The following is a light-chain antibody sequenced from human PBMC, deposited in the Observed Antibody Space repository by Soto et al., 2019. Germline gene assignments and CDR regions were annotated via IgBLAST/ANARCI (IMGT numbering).Light chain of an antibody. J-gene: IGKJ1*01. V-gene: IGKV3-15*01. Sequence: EIVMTQSPATLSVSPGERATLSCRASQSVSSNLAWYQQTPGQAPRLLIYGASTRATGIPARFSGSESGTEFTLTISRLQSEDFAVYYCQQYNNWPRTFGQGTKVEIK. CDR2: GAS. CDR1: QSVSSN. CDR3: QQYNNWPRT.